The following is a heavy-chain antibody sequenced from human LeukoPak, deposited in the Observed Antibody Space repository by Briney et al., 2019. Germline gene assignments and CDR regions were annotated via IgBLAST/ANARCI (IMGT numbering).Heavy chain of an antibody. CDR3: AKDLSYCSGGTCYTSRYYGMDV. CDR2: ISGSGGST. Sequence: GSLRLSCAASGLTFSTYAMGWVRQGPGKGLEWVSAISGSGGSTYYADSVKGRFTISRDNSNNTLYLQMNSLRAEDTAVYYCAKDLSYCSGGTCYTSRYYGMDVWGQGTTVTVSS. V-gene: IGHV3-23*01. D-gene: IGHD2-15*01. CDR1: GLTFSTYA. J-gene: IGHJ6*02.